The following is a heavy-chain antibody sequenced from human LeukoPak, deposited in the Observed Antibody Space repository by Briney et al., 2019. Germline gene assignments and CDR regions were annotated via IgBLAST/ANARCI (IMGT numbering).Heavy chain of an antibody. CDR3: ARVATGTTDFYYYYYMDV. V-gene: IGHV4-59*01. Sequence: SETLSLTCTVSGGSISSYYWSWIRQPPGKGLEWIGYIYYSGSTNYNPSLKSRVTISVDTSKNQFSLKLSSVTAADTAVYYCARVATGTTDFYYYYYMDVWGKVTTVTISS. CDR2: IYYSGST. D-gene: IGHD1-1*01. CDR1: GGSISSYY. J-gene: IGHJ6*03.